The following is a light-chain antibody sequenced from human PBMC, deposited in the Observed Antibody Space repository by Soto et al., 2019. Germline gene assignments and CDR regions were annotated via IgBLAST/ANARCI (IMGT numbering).Light chain of an antibody. V-gene: IGKV3-20*01. Sequence: EFALTQSPGTLSLSPGESATLSCRASQYVSVRFLAWYQQKPGQAPRLLIYGASRRATGIPDRFSGSGSGTDFTLTISRLEPEDLAVYYCQQYDNSVWTFGQGTKVDIK. CDR2: GAS. J-gene: IGKJ1*01. CDR3: QQYDNSVWT. CDR1: QYVSVRF.